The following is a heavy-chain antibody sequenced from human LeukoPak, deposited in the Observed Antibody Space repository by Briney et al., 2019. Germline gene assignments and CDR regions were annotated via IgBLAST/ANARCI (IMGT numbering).Heavy chain of an antibody. V-gene: IGHV4-34*01. CDR1: GGSFSGYY. CDR2: INHSGST. D-gene: IGHD6-13*01. J-gene: IGHJ5*02. Sequence: SETLSLTCAVYGGSFSGYYWSWIRQPPGKGLEWIGEINHSGSTNYNPSLKSRVTMSVDTSKNQFSLKLSSVTAADTAVYYCARERSSSWLNWFDPWGQGTLVTVSS. CDR3: ARERSSSWLNWFDP.